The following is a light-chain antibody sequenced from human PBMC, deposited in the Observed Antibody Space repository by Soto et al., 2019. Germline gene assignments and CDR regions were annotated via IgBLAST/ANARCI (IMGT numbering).Light chain of an antibody. Sequence: QSVLTQPPSVSGAPGQTITISCTGSSSNIGAGYDVHWYQQLPGTAPKLLIYGDNNRPSGVPDRFSGSKSGSSASLAITRLQAEDEADYYCQSYDISLHNYVFGTGTKVTVL. J-gene: IGLJ1*01. CDR3: QSYDISLHNYV. V-gene: IGLV1-40*01. CDR1: SSNIGAGYD. CDR2: GDN.